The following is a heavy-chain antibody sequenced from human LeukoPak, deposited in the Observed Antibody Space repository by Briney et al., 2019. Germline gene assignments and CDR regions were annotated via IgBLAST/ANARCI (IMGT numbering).Heavy chain of an antibody. CDR2: IRYDGSKR. J-gene: IGHJ4*02. CDR1: GFTFSNYG. D-gene: IGHD5-18*01. CDR3: ARTGDTERFDY. V-gene: IGHV3-33*08. Sequence: GGSLRLSCAASGFTFSNYGMHWVRQAPGKGLEWVALIRYDGSKRDYADSVKGRFTISRDNSKNTLHLQMNSLRAEDTAVYYCARTGDTERFDYWGQGTLVTVSS.